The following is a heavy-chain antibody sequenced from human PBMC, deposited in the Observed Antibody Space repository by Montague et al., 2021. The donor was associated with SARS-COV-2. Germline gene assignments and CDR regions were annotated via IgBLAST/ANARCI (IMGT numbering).Heavy chain of an antibody. CDR2: IYYSGTT. CDR3: ARGMIRGVTTPFDY. Sequence: SETLSLTCSVSSGSIISSGYYWGWIRQPPGKELEWIGNIYYSGTTYYNPSLQSRGTISVDMSKNHLSLRLSSVTAADTAVYFCARGMIRGVTTPFDYWGREARSPSPQ. V-gene: IGHV4-39*02. J-gene: IGHJ4*02. D-gene: IGHD3-10*01. CDR1: SGSIISSGYY.